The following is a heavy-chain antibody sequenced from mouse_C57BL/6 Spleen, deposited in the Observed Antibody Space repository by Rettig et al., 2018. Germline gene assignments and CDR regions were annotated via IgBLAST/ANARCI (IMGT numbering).Heavy chain of an antibody. CDR1: GYPFTRYW. V-gene: IGHV1-64*01. CDR3: ARSGTDY. CDR2: IHPNSGST. J-gene: IGHJ2*01. Sequence: QVQLQQPGAELVKPGSSVTLSCKASGYPFTRYWMHWVKQRPGQGPEWIGLIHPNSGSTNYTEKFKSKTTLTVDKSSSTAYMQRSSLTSEDSAVYYCARSGTDYWGQGTTLTVSS. D-gene: IGHD4-1*01.